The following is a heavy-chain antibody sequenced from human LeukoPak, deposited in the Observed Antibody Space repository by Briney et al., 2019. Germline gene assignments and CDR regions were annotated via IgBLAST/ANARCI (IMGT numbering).Heavy chain of an antibody. CDR2: IIPIFGTA. CDR1: GGTFGSYA. Sequence: ASVKVSCKASGGTFGSYAISWVRQAPGQGLEWMGGIIPIFGTASYAQKFQGRVTITADESTSTAYMELSSLRSEDTAVYYCARDGVAARPPEVPGRDYYYGMDVWGQGTTVTVSS. J-gene: IGHJ6*02. CDR3: ARDGVAARPPEVPGRDYYYGMDV. V-gene: IGHV1-69*13. D-gene: IGHD6-6*01.